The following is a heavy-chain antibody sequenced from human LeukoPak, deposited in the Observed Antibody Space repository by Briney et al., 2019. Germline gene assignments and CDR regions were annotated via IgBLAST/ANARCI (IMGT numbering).Heavy chain of an antibody. V-gene: IGHV4-39*01. Sequence: SETLSLTCTVSGDSITSSSYFWGWIRQPPGKGLEWIGNIYYSGTTYYNPSLKSRVTMSVDTSKNQLTLRLSSVSAADTAVYYCARLFHAYYIDSWGQGSLVTVSS. CDR3: ARLFHAYYIDS. D-gene: IGHD2-2*01. CDR1: GDSITSSSYF. CDR2: IYYSGTT. J-gene: IGHJ4*02.